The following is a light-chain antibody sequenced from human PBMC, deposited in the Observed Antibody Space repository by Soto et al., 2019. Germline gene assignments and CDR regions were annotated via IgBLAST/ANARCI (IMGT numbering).Light chain of an antibody. CDR2: EVV. Sequence: LTPPPSASGSPGQSVTISCTGTKNDIGVYDFVSWYQHHPGKAPRLIIYEVVQRPSGVPDRFSGSKSGNTASLTVSGLQAADEADYFCKSYAGSNTYVFGSGTKVTVL. V-gene: IGLV2-8*01. CDR1: KNDIGVYDF. J-gene: IGLJ1*01. CDR3: KSYAGSNTYV.